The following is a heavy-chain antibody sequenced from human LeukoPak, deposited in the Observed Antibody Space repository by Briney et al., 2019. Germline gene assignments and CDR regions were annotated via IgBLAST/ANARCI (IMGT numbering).Heavy chain of an antibody. CDR1: GFPFSSYS. J-gene: IGHJ4*02. V-gene: IGHV3-30*03. D-gene: IGHD3-3*01. CDR3: ARDRAWNYFDY. Sequence: GGSLRLSCAASGFPFSSYSMTWVRQAPGKGLEWVAIISNDRSRKYYAHSVEGRFTISRDNSKNTLYLQMDSLRAEDTAVYYCARDRAWNYFDYWGQGTLVTVSS. CDR2: ISNDRSRK.